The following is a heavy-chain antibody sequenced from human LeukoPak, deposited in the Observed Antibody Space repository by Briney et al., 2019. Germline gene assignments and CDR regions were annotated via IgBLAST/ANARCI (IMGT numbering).Heavy chain of an antibody. CDR3: ARENTLVEMAANPDPDAFDI. CDR1: GDSISNSIW. V-gene: IGHV4-4*02. D-gene: IGHD5-24*01. Sequence: SGTLSLTCTVSGDSISNSIWWSWLRQPPGKGLEWIGEVDHTGNTNYRPSLDSRVTLSIDTSKNHFSLTLTSVTAADTAVYYCARENTLVEMAANPDPDAFDIWGQGTMVTVSS. CDR2: VDHTGNT. J-gene: IGHJ3*02.